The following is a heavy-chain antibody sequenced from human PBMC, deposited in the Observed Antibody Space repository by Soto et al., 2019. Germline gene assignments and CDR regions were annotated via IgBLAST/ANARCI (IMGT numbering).Heavy chain of an antibody. V-gene: IGHV4-31*03. CDR3: ARVIIVVVPAAMRDYYYYMDV. J-gene: IGHJ6*03. CDR2: IYYSGST. D-gene: IGHD2-2*01. CDR1: GGSISSGGYY. Sequence: PSETLSLTCTVSGGSISSGGYYWSWIRQHPGKGLEWIGYIYYSGSTYYNPSLKSRVTISVDTSKNQFYLKLSSVTAADTAVYYFARVIIVVVPAAMRDYYYYMDVWGKGTTVTVSS.